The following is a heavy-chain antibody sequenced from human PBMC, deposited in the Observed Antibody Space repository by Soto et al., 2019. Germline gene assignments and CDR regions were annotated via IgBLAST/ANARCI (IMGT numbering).Heavy chain of an antibody. CDR3: ARDGVGPHGMDV. J-gene: IGHJ6*02. CDR2: IYTSGNT. D-gene: IGHD2-8*01. Sequence: SETLSLTCTVSGGSVSSYYWSWIRQPAGKALDWIGRIYTSGNTDYNPSLKSRVTMSLDTSRNQFSLKLSSVTAADTAIYYCARDGVGPHGMDVWGQGTAVTVSS. V-gene: IGHV4-4*07. CDR1: GGSVSSYY.